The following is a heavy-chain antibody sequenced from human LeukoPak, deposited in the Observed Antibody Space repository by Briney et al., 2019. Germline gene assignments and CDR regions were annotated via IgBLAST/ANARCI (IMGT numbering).Heavy chain of an antibody. CDR3: ARPVYGSGSYYVDY. V-gene: IGHV3-7*01. D-gene: IGHD3-10*01. J-gene: IGHJ4*02. Sequence: GGSLRLSCAASGFTFSSYWMSWVRQAPGKGLEWVANIKQDGSEKYYVDSVKGRFTISRDNAKNSLYLQMNSLRAEDTAVYYCARPVYGSGSYYVDYWGQGTLVTVSS. CDR1: GFTFSSYW. CDR2: IKQDGSEK.